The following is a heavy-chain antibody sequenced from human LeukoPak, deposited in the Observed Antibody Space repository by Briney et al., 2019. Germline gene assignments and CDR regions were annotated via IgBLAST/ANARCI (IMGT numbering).Heavy chain of an antibody. CDR1: GFTFSSYA. Sequence: PGGSLRLSCAASGFTFSSYAMSWVRQAPGKGLEWVSAISGSGGSTHYADLVKGRFTLSRDNSKNTLYLQMNSLRAEDTAVYYCTKHPATYYFDTSGASRAFDIWGQGTMVTVSS. CDR3: TKHPATYYFDTSGASRAFDI. J-gene: IGHJ3*02. V-gene: IGHV3-23*01. CDR2: ISGSGGST. D-gene: IGHD3-22*01.